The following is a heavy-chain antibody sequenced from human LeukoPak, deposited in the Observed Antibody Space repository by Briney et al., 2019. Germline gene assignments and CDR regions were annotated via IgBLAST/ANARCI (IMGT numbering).Heavy chain of an antibody. CDR3: ARDSGYCSGNSCLLDAFDI. CDR2: VQHIGGET. Sequence: PGGSLRLSCAGSGFTFSNSWMGWVRQAPGKGLEWVANVQHIGGETYYVDSVKGRFTISRDNAKNSLCLQMNSLRAEDTAVYYCARDSGYCSGNSCLLDAFDIWGQGTTVIVSS. CDR1: GFTFSNSW. V-gene: IGHV3-7*01. J-gene: IGHJ3*02. D-gene: IGHD2-15*01.